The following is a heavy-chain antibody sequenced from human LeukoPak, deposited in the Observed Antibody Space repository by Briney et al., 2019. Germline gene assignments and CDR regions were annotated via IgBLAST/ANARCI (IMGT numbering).Heavy chain of an antibody. CDR2: IYGYNGNT. CDR1: GYTFTTYG. Sequence: GASVKVSCKTSGYTFTTYGLSWVRQAPGQGLEWMGWIYGYNGNTNYAPKLQGRVTMTTDTSTSTAYMELRSLRSDDTAVYYCAIENSSGWNYFDYWGQGTLVTVSS. V-gene: IGHV1-18*01. J-gene: IGHJ4*02. D-gene: IGHD6-19*01. CDR3: AIENSSGWNYFDY.